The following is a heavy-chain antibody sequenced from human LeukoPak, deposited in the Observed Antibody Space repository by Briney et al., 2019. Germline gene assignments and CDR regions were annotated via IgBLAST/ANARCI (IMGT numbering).Heavy chain of an antibody. V-gene: IGHV1-2*02. CDR3: ARADSVPAGDYHYWYMDV. J-gene: IGHJ6*03. D-gene: IGHD2-2*01. CDR2: IKPNSGDT. CDR1: EFTLTDY. Sequence: GASVKVSCKASEFTLTDYIHWVRQDPRQGLQWMGWIKPNSGDTDYAQKFQGRVTMTRDTSISTVYMELSSLRSDDTAVYYCARADSVPAGDYHYWYMDVWGKGTTVTVSS.